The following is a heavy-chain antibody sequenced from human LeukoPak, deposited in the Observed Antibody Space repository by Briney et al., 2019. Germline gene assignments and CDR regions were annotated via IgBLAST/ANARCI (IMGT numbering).Heavy chain of an antibody. J-gene: IGHJ4*02. CDR3: ARGRYCSGGSCYSILMRY. CDR2: IYHSGST. CDR1: GYSISSGYY. D-gene: IGHD2-15*01. V-gene: IGHV4-38-2*02. Sequence: SETLSLTCTVSGYSISSGYYWGWIRQPPGKGLEWIGSIYHSGSTYYNPSLKSRVTISVDTSKNQFSLKLSSVTAADTVVYYCARGRYCSGGSCYSILMRYWGQGTLVTVSS.